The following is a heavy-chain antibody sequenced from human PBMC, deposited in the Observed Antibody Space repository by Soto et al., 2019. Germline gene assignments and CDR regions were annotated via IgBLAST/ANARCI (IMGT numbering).Heavy chain of an antibody. CDR2: ITYDGSNK. D-gene: IGHD1-7*01. Sequence: GESLKISCQASGFNFDNYGMHWVRQAPVKGLEWVAVITYDGSNKYYADSVKGRFTISRDNSKNTLSLHLNTLKPEDTAVYHCAKDRVGGTFYTPLGFWGQGTLVTVSS. V-gene: IGHV3-30*18. CDR3: AKDRVGGTFYTPLGF. J-gene: IGHJ4*02. CDR1: GFNFDNYG.